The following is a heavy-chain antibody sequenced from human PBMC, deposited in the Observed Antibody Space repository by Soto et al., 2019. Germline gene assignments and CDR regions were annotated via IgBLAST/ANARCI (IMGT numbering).Heavy chain of an antibody. J-gene: IGHJ6*02. Sequence: QGLLVQSEAEVKKPGASVRVSCKATDYSFISNGISWVRQPHGQGLEWLGWVHFYTGKTAYTQNSQGRVTMTAETSPTTPYLELRRLRSDATAVSYCARDKWRPTTGAPQLRYYGLDVWGQGTTVTVSS. D-gene: IGHD1-1*01. CDR3: ARDKWRPTTGAPQLRYYGLDV. CDR2: VHFYTGKT. V-gene: IGHV1-18*04. CDR1: DYSFISNG.